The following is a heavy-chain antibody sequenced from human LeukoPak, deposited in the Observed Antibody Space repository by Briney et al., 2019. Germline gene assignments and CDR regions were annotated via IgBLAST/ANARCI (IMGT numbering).Heavy chain of an antibody. CDR2: ISYDGSNK. CDR3: AKDRTMVRGVADY. CDR1: GVTFSSYG. V-gene: IGHV3-30*18. D-gene: IGHD3-10*01. Sequence: QSGGSLRLSCAAPGVTFSSYGMHWVRQAPGKGLEWVAVISYDGSNKYYADSVKGRFTISIDNSKNTLYLQMNSLRAEDTAVYYCAKDRTMVRGVADYWGQGTLVTVSS. J-gene: IGHJ4*02.